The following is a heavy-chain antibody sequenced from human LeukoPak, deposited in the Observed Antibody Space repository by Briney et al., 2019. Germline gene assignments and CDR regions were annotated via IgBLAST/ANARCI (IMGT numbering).Heavy chain of an antibody. CDR3: AKPRSAWFDFDY. CDR1: GYTFSSYG. Sequence: GGSLRLSCEASGYTFSSYGMSWVRQAPGKGLEWVSFITPTGDRTYYADSVRGRFTISRDNSKNTLNLQTNSLRVDDTAVYYCAKPRSAWFDFDYWGQGTLVTVSS. D-gene: IGHD6-19*01. CDR2: ITPTGDRT. J-gene: IGHJ4*02. V-gene: IGHV3-23*01.